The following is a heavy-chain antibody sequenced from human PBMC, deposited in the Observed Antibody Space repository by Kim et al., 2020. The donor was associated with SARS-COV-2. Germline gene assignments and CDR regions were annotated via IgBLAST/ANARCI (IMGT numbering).Heavy chain of an antibody. Sequence: YNADAVRRGFTISRDNDKNSLYLQMNSLRAEDTAVYYCARGPNYSPFDYWGQGTLVTVSS. CDR3: ARGPNYSPFDY. J-gene: IGHJ4*02. V-gene: IGHV3-48*03. D-gene: IGHD4-4*01.